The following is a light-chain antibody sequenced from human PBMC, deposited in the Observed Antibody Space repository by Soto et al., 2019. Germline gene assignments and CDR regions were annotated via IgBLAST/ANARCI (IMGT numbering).Light chain of an antibody. J-gene: IGKJ5*01. Sequence: EIVLTQSPGTLSLSPGERATLSCRASQSVSRYLAWYQQKPGQAPRLLMYDTSYRATGIPARFSGSGSGTDFTLTISSLEPEDFALYYCQQRSNWITFGQGTRLEI. CDR1: QSVSRY. CDR2: DTS. V-gene: IGKV3-11*01. CDR3: QQRSNWIT.